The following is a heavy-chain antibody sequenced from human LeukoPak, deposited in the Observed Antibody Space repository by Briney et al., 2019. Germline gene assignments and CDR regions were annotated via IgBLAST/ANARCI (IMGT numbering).Heavy chain of an antibody. D-gene: IGHD3-3*01. V-gene: IGHV4-39*01. CDR1: GGSISSSSYY. CDR2: IYYSGST. CDR3: AGIWSGYPNWFDP. Sequence: SETLSLTCTVSGGSISSSSYYWGWIRQPPGKGLEWIGTIYYSGSTYYNTSLKSRLTISVDTSKNQFSLKLSSVTAADTAVYYCAGIWSGYPNWFDPWGQGTLVTVSS. J-gene: IGHJ5*02.